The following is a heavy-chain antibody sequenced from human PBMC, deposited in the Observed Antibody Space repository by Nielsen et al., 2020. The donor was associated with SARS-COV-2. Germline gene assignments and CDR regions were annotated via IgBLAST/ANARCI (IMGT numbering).Heavy chain of an antibody. V-gene: IGHV4-4*02. J-gene: IGHJ4*02. CDR2: IYHRGST. CDR3: ARLGDY. CDR1: GGSISSNNW. Sequence: SETLSLTCAVSGGSISSNNWWSWVRQPPGKGLEWIGEIYHRGSTNYSPSLKTRVTISVDKSKNQFSLELRSVTAADTAVYYCARLGDYWGQGTLVTVSS.